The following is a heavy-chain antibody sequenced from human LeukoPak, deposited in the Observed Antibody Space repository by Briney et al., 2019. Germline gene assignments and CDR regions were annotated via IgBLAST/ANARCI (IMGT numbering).Heavy chain of an antibody. CDR3: GVVAASYYYYGMDV. D-gene: IGHD2-15*01. CDR1: GGSISSYY. CDR2: IYTSGST. J-gene: IGHJ6*02. V-gene: IGHV4-4*07. Sequence: SETLSLTCTVSGGSISSYYWSWIRQPAGKGLEWIGRIYTSGSTNYNPSLKSRVTMSVDTSKNQFSLKLSSVTAADTAVYYCGVVAASYYYYGMDVRGQGTTVTVSS.